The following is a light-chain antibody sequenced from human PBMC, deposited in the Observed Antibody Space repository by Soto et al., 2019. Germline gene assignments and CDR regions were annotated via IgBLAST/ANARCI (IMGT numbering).Light chain of an antibody. CDR1: QSVSSSY. CDR3: QQYGSSPWT. V-gene: IGKV3-20*01. CDR2: GAS. Sequence: IVMTQSPATLSVSPGERATLSCRAGQSVSSSYLAWYQQKPGQAPRLLIYGASSRATGIPDRFSGSGSGTDFTLTISRLEPEDFAVYYCQQYGSSPWTFGQGTKVDIK. J-gene: IGKJ1*01.